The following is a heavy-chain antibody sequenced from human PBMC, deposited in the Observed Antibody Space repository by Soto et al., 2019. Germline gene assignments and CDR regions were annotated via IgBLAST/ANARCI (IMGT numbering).Heavy chain of an antibody. CDR3: AHRLREGIVSDGLYF. CDR1: GFSLTTSGVG. Sequence: QITWRESSPTLVKPTQTLTLTCTFSGFSLTTSGVGVGWIRQPPGKALEWVALIYWTVDKRYSTSLKTRVSSNKDTYQSQVVLTMTNVDTLDTATYLGAHRLREGIVSDGLYFWGQGSLVTVSS. J-gene: IGHJ4*01. V-gene: IGHV2-5*01. CDR2: IYWTVDK. D-gene: IGHD2-21*01.